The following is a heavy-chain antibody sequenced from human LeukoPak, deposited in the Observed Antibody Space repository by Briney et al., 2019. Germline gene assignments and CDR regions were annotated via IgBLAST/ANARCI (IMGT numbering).Heavy chain of an antibody. D-gene: IGHD3-3*01. Sequence: PSETLSLTCTVSGGSISSGTDYWSWIRQPVGKGLEWVGLIYISGRTNYNPSLKSRVTISMDTSKNQFSLKLTSVTAADTAVYYCARDFGLWGRGTLVTVSP. V-gene: IGHV4-61*02. J-gene: IGHJ4*02. CDR3: ARDFGL. CDR1: GGSISSGTDY. CDR2: IYISGRT.